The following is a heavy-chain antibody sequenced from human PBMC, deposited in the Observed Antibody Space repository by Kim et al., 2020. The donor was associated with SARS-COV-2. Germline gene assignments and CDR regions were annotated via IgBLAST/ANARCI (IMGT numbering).Heavy chain of an antibody. CDR1: GFTFSSYS. CDR2: ISSSSSTI. Sequence: GGSLRLSCAASGFTFSSYSMNWVRQAPGKGLEWVSYISSSSSTIYYADSVKGRFTISRDNAKNSLYLQMNSLRDEDTAVYYCARGGHYYGSGKNYYGMDVWGQGTTVTVSS. J-gene: IGHJ6*02. CDR3: ARGGHYYGSGKNYYGMDV. V-gene: IGHV3-48*02. D-gene: IGHD3-10*01.